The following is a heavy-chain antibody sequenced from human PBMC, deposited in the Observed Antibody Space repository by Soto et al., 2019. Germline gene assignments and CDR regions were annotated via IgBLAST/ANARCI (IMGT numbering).Heavy chain of an antibody. CDR2: ISSSSSTI. J-gene: IGHJ5*02. CDR3: ARDTTDSSGYYPNWFDP. Sequence: GGSLRLSCAASGFTFSSYSMNWVRQAPGKGLEWASYISSSSSTIYYADSVKGRFTISRDNAKNSLYLQMNSLRDEDTAVYYCARDTTDSSGYYPNWFDPWGQGTLVTVSS. V-gene: IGHV3-48*02. CDR1: GFTFSSYS. D-gene: IGHD3-22*01.